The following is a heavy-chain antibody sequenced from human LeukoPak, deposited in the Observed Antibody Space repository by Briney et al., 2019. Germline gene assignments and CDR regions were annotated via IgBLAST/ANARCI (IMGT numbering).Heavy chain of an antibody. CDR1: GFTVSSNY. J-gene: IGHJ4*02. Sequence: GGSLTLSCAASGFTVSSNYLNWIRKPPGKGLDWVSVIYSGGSTYYADSVKGRFTITRDNSKNTLYLQMNSLRAEDTAVYYCARPSRGAGLDYWGQGTLVTVSS. CDR2: IYSGGST. D-gene: IGHD6-6*01. CDR3: ARPSRGAGLDY. V-gene: IGHV3-53*01.